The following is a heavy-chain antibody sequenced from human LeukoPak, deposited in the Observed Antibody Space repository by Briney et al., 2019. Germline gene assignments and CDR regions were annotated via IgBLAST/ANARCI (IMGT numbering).Heavy chain of an antibody. CDR3: ARAEGLRDSSGYYYEYRGFEI. V-gene: IGHV4-39*07. Sequence: SETLSLTCTVSGGSVTSSSYYWGWIRQPPGKGLDWIGRIYTSGSTEYNPSLKSRVTISVDTSKNQFSLKLTSVTAADTAVYYCARAEGLRDSSGYYYEYRGFEIWGQGTMVTVSS. J-gene: IGHJ3*02. CDR1: GGSVTSSSYY. CDR2: IYTSGST. D-gene: IGHD3-22*01.